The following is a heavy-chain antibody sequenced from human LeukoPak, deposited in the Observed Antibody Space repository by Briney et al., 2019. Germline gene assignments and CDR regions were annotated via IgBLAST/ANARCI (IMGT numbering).Heavy chain of an antibody. V-gene: IGHV3-30*02. CDR2: IQYDGSNK. CDR3: ARSLTMVRAYDY. D-gene: IGHD3-10*01. J-gene: IGHJ4*02. Sequence: GGSLRLSGAASGFTFSSYGMHWVRQAPGKGLEWVTFIQYDGSNKYYADSVKGRFTISRDNSKNTVYLQMNSLRTEDTAVYYCARSLTMVRAYDYWGQGTLVTVSS. CDR1: GFTFSSYG.